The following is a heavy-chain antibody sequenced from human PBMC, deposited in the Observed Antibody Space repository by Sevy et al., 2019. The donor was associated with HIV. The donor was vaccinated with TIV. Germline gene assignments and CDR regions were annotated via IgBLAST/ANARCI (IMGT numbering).Heavy chain of an antibody. D-gene: IGHD5-12*01. V-gene: IGHV3-15*01. CDR3: ITDPGDTGYDEEVINYYYYGMDV. CDR2: IKSKTDGGTI. Sequence: GGCLRLSCAASGFTFSSAWMSWVRLAPGKGLEWVGRIKSKTDGGTIDYAAPVKGRFTISREDSKNTLYLQMNSLKTEDTAVYYCITDPGDTGYDEEVINYYYYGMDVWGQGTTVTVSS. J-gene: IGHJ6*02. CDR1: GFTFSSAW.